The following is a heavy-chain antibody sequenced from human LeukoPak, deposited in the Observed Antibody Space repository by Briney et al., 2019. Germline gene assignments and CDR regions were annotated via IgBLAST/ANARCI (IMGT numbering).Heavy chain of an antibody. CDR1: GLTSSASA. CDR3: ARDKGTSYLSSFDY. CDR2: ISPTGGAI. Sequence: GGSLRLSCAASGLTSSASAMNWVRQAPGKGLEWVSSISPTGGAIFYAESVRGRFTISRDNAKNSLFLQMNSLRAEDTALYFCARDKGTSYLSSFDYWGQGTLVTVSS. D-gene: IGHD6-6*01. J-gene: IGHJ4*02. V-gene: IGHV3-21*01.